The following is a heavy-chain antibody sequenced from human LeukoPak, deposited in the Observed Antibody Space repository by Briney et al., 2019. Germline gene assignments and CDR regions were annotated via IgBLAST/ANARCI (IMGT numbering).Heavy chain of an antibody. CDR3: ARSGAMVRGVIFT. CDR2: LYSDGST. J-gene: IGHJ5*02. V-gene: IGHV3-53*05. D-gene: IGHD3-10*01. Sequence: GGSLRLSCAASGFTVSRNYMSWVRQAPGKGLEWVSVLYSDGSTYHADSVKGRFTISRDNSKNTLYLQMNSLRAEDTAVYYCARSGAMVRGVIFTWGQGTLVTVSS. CDR1: GFTVSRNY.